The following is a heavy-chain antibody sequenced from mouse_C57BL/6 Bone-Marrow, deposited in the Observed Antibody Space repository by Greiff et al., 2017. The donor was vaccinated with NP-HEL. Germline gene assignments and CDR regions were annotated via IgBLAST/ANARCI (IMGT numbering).Heavy chain of an antibody. D-gene: IGHD1-1*01. CDR1: GFSLTSYG. V-gene: IGHV2-2*01. CDR2: IWSGGST. J-gene: IGHJ2*01. CDR3: ARYYGSSPLDY. Sequence: VQLQQSGPGLVQPSQSLSITCTVSGFSLTSYGVHWVRQSPGKGLEWLGVIWSGGSTDYNAAFISRLSISKDNSKSQVFFKMNSLQADDTAIYYCARYYGSSPLDYWGQGTTLTVSS.